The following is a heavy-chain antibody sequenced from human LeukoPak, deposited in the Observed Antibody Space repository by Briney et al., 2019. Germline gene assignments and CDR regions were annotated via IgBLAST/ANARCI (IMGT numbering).Heavy chain of an antibody. J-gene: IGHJ4*02. Sequence: GGSLRLSCAASGFTFDDYTMHWVRQAPGKGLEWVSLISWDGGSTYYADSVKGRFTISRDNSKNSLYLQMNSLRTEDTALYYCAKDIFTYYYDSGGYYEGGYFDYWGQGTLVTVSS. D-gene: IGHD3-22*01. CDR2: ISWDGGST. CDR1: GFTFDDYT. CDR3: AKDIFTYYYDSGGYYEGGYFDY. V-gene: IGHV3-43*01.